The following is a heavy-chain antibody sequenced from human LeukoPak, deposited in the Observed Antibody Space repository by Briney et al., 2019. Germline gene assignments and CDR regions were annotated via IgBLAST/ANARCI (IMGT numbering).Heavy chain of an antibody. Sequence: GESLKISCKASEYIFSTHWIGWVRQMPGKGLEWMGIIYPGDSDTRYSPSFQGQVTISVDKSISTAYLQWSSLKASDTAMYYCARHRGYCSSISCSGSYFDYWGQGTLVTVSS. CDR1: EYIFSTHW. CDR3: ARHRGYCSSISCSGSYFDY. D-gene: IGHD2-2*01. V-gene: IGHV5-51*01. CDR2: IYPGDSDT. J-gene: IGHJ4*02.